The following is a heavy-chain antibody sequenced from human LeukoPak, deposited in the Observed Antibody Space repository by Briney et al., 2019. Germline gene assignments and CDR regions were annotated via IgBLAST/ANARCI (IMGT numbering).Heavy chain of an antibody. CDR1: GFTFSSYW. J-gene: IGHJ4*02. CDR3: ARDLSGVTGYTYGRGIDY. CDR2: IKKDGSEK. D-gene: IGHD5-18*01. Sequence: GGSLRLSCTASGFTFSSYWMSWVRQAPGKGLEWVANIKKDGSEKYYVDSVKGRFTISRDDAKTSLYLQMNSLRAEDTAVYYCARDLSGVTGYTYGRGIDYWGQGTLVTVSS. V-gene: IGHV3-7*01.